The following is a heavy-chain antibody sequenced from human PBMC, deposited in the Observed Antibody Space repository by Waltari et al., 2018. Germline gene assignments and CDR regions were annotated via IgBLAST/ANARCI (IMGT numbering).Heavy chain of an antibody. CDR3: ARDYREVQGNWFDP. Sequence: QVQLQESGPGLVKPSETLSLTCAVSGYSISSGYYWGWIRQPPGKGLEWIGSIYHSGSTYYNPSLKIRVTISVDTSKNQFSLKLSSVTAADTAVYYCARDYREVQGNWFDPWGQGTLVTVSS. V-gene: IGHV4-38-2*02. J-gene: IGHJ5*02. CDR1: GYSISSGYY. D-gene: IGHD3-10*01. CDR2: IYHSGST.